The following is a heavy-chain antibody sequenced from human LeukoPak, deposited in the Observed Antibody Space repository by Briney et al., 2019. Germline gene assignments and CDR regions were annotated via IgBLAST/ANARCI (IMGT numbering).Heavy chain of an antibody. Sequence: SETLSLTCAVYGGSFSGYYWSWIRQPPGKGLEWIGEINHSGSTNYNPSLKSRVTISVDTSKNQFSLKLSSVTAADTAVYYCAGGEANCSGGSCQFPFDYWGQGTLVTVSS. D-gene: IGHD2-15*01. J-gene: IGHJ4*02. CDR3: AGGEANCSGGSCQFPFDY. CDR1: GGSFSGYY. V-gene: IGHV4-34*01. CDR2: INHSGST.